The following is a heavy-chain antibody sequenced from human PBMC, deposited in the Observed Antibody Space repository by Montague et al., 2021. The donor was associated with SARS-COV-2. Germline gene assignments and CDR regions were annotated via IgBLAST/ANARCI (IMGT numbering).Heavy chain of an antibody. J-gene: IGHJ4*02. V-gene: IGHV4-38-2*02. CDR3: ARFQDCSTTSCHFDY. CDR1: GYSISSGYY. D-gene: IGHD2-2*01. Sequence: SETLSLTCTVSGYSISSGYYWGWIRQPPGKGLEWIGSIYHSGSTXXNPXXXSRVTISVDTSKNQFSLKLSSVTAADTAVYYCARFQDCSTTSCHFDYWGQGTLVTVSS. CDR2: IYHSGST.